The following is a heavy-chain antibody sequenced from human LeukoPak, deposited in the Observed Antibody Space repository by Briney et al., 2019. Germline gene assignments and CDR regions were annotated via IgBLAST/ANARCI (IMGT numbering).Heavy chain of an antibody. D-gene: IGHD5-12*01. CDR1: GFTFSNYW. Sequence: GGSLRLSCAASGFTFSNYWMTWVRQAPGKGLEWVAHINQDGSEEHYMDSVKARFTISRDNAKNSLSLQMNSLRAEDAAVYYCVRDGGVSGYDLLDYWGQGTLVTVSS. V-gene: IGHV3-7*01. J-gene: IGHJ4*02. CDR3: VRDGGVSGYDLLDY. CDR2: INQDGSEE.